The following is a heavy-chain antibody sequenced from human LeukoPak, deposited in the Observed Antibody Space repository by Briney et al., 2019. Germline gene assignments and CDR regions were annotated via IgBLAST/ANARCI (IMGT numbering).Heavy chain of an antibody. D-gene: IGHD6-13*01. Sequence: RASVKVSCKASGYTFTSYYMHWVRQAPGQGLEWMGIINPSGGSTSYAQKFQGRVTMTRDTSTSTVYMELSSLRSEDTAVYYCAGEWGGIAAARYWGQGTLVTVSS. CDR2: INPSGGST. V-gene: IGHV1-46*01. CDR3: AGEWGGIAAARY. J-gene: IGHJ4*02. CDR1: GYTFTSYY.